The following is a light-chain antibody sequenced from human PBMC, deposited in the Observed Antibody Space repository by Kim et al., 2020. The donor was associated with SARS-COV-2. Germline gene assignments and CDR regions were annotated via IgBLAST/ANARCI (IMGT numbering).Light chain of an antibody. CDR2: VNSDGSH. J-gene: IGLJ3*02. CDR3: QTWDSGPWV. CDR1: SGHSTYA. V-gene: IGLV4-69*01. Sequence: QLVLTQSPSASASLGASVKLTCTLSSGHSTYAIAWHQQQPEKGPRYLMKVNSDGSHSKGDGIPDRFSGSSSGAERYLTISSLHSEDEADYYCQTWDSGPWVFGGGTQPTVL.